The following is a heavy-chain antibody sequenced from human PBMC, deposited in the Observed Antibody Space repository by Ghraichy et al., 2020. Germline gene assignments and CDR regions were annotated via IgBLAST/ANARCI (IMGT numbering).Heavy chain of an antibody. Sequence: GESLNISCRDSGYSFTDYWIAWVRQMPGKGLEWMGIIYPGDSGTIYSPSFQGQVTISADKSISTAYLQWSSLKASDTAIYYCARHILPSNMAPDTFDIWGQGTMVTVSS. CDR2: IYPGDSGT. V-gene: IGHV5-51*01. J-gene: IGHJ3*02. CDR3: ARHILPSNMAPDTFDI. D-gene: IGHD5-24*01. CDR1: GYSFTDYW.